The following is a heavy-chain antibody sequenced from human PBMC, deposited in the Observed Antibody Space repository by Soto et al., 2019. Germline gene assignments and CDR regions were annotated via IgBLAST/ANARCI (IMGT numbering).Heavy chain of an antibody. D-gene: IGHD4-17*01. CDR1: GYSFTSYA. CDR2: INAGNGNT. V-gene: IGHV1-3*01. J-gene: IGHJ3*02. Sequence: QVQLVQSGAEVKKPGASVKVSCKASGYSFTSYAMHWVRQAPGQRLEWMGWINAGNGNTKYSQKFQGRVTITRDTSASTAYMELSSLRSEDTAVYYCAREAYGKLSAFDIWGQGTMVTVSS. CDR3: AREAYGKLSAFDI.